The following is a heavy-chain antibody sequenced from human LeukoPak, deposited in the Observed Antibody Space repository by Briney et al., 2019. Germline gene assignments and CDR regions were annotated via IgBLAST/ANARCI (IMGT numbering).Heavy chain of an antibody. CDR3: ARDPLISIGGGDSLLGYGMDV. CDR1: GFTFSSYW. Sequence: PGGSLRLSSAVSGFTFSSYWMSWVRQAPGKGLEWVANIKQDGSEKYYVDSVKGRFTISRDNAKNSLNLQMSSLRADDTAVYYCARDPLISIGGGDSLLGYGMDVWGKGTTVTVSS. CDR2: IKQDGSEK. J-gene: IGHJ6*04. D-gene: IGHD3-10*01. V-gene: IGHV3-7*03.